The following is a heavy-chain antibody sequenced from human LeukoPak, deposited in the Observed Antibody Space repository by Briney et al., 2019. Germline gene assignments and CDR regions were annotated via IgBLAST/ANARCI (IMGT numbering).Heavy chain of an antibody. V-gene: IGHV1-18*01. Sequence: ASVKVSCKASGYTFTSYGISWVRQAPGQGLEWMGWISAYNGNTNYAQKLQGRVTMTTDTSTSTAYMELRSLRSDDTAVYYCARDKDSSGWYGYYFDYWGQGTLVTVSS. D-gene: IGHD6-19*01. CDR3: ARDKDSSGWYGYYFDY. CDR1: GYTFTSYG. CDR2: ISAYNGNT. J-gene: IGHJ4*02.